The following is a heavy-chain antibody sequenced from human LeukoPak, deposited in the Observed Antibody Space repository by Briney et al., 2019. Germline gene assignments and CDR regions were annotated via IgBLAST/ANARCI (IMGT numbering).Heavy chain of an antibody. V-gene: IGHV3-30*02. CDR2: IRYDGSYE. Sequence: GGSLRLSCAASGFTFNSYGMHWVRQAPGKGLEWVAFIRYDGSYEYYADSVKGRFTISRDNSKATLYLQMNSLRSEDTAVYYCAKDGGLHLYYYNYMDIWGKGTTVTVSS. CDR1: GFTFNSYG. J-gene: IGHJ6*03. D-gene: IGHD5-24*01. CDR3: AKDGGLHLYYYNYMDI.